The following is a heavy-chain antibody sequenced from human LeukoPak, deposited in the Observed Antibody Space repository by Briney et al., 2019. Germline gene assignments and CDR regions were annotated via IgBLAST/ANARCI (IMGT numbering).Heavy chain of an antibody. Sequence: GGSLRLSCAASGFTFSSYAMSWVRQAPGKGLEWVSTITVSGGSTYYADSVKGRFTISRDNFKNTLYLQMNSLRAEDTAVYYCAREGGLGYCSTTSCAYDCWGQGTLVTVSS. J-gene: IGHJ4*02. D-gene: IGHD2-2*01. CDR3: AREGGLGYCSTTSCAYDC. CDR1: GFTFSSYA. CDR2: ITVSGGST. V-gene: IGHV3-23*01.